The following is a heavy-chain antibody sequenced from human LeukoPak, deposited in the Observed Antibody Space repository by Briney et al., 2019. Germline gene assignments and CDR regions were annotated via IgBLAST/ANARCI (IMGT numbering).Heavy chain of an antibody. CDR2: ITSSGSTI. J-gene: IGHJ3*02. D-gene: IGHD6-19*01. V-gene: IGHV3-48*03. CDR1: GFTFNSYE. Sequence: AGSLRLSCAASGFTFNSYEMSWVRQAPGKGLECVSYITSSGSTIYYADSVKGRFTISRDNAKSSLYLQMNSLRAEDTAVYYCARDRGSDWYDGFDIWGQGTMVTVSS. CDR3: ARDRGSDWYDGFDI.